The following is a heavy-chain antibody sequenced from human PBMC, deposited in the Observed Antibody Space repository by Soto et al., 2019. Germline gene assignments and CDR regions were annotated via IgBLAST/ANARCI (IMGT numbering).Heavy chain of an antibody. V-gene: IGHV1-3*01. J-gene: IGHJ4*02. CDR3: ARDRAGIAGMVNY. CDR1: GYTFTSYA. D-gene: IGHD6-13*01. Sequence: ASVKVSCKASGYTFTSYAMHWVRQAPGQRLEWMGWINAGNGNTKYSQKFQGRVTITRDTSASTAYMELSSLRSEDTAVYYCARDRAGIAGMVNYWGQGTLVTVSS. CDR2: INAGNGNT.